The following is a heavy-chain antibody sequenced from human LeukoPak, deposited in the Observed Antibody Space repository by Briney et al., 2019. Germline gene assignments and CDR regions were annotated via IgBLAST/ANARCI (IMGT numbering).Heavy chain of an antibody. CDR1: GGSISSDNYY. J-gene: IGHJ4*02. Sequence: SQTLSLTCSVSGGSISSDNYYWTWIRQPAGKGLEWIGRFHTGGSANYNPSLKSRATISVDTSKNQFSLRLNSVTAADTAIYYCAREEYYDDSGYYFRYFDSWGQGTLVTVSS. D-gene: IGHD3-22*01. CDR2: FHTGGSA. CDR3: AREEYYDDSGYYFRYFDS. V-gene: IGHV4-61*02.